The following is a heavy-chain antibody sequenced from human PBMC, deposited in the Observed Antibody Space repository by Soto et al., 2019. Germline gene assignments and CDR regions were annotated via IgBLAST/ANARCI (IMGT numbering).Heavy chain of an antibody. CDR1: GYTFIDYY. CDR3: ARPPGYISDWYYFDL. V-gene: IGHV1-2*02. Sequence: ASLKVSCKASGYTFIDYYMHWVRQAPGQGFEWMGRISTKSGGTNYAQKFQGRVTMTWDTSLNTAYMELSSLMSEDTAVYYCARPPGYISDWYYFDLWGQETLVTVSS. D-gene: IGHD6-19*01. CDR2: ISTKSGGT. J-gene: IGHJ4*02.